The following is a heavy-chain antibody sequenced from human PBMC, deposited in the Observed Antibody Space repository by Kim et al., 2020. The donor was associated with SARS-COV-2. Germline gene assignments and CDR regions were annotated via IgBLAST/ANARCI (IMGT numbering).Heavy chain of an antibody. CDR2: ISYDGSNK. D-gene: IGHD6-19*01. V-gene: IGHV3-30-3*01. CDR1: GFTFSSYA. Sequence: GGSLRLSCAASGFTFSSYAMHWVRQAPGKGLEWVAVISYDGSNKYYVDSVKGRFTISRDNSKNTLYLQMNSLRAEDTAVYYCARESGSGWSAWGQGTMVT. J-gene: IGHJ3*01. CDR3: ARESGSGWSA.